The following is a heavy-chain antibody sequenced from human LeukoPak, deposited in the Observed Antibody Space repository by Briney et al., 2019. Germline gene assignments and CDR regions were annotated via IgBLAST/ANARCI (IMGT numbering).Heavy chain of an antibody. CDR2: RYNSGTT. CDR1: GGSIRSSSYY. Sequence: PSETLSLTCTVSGGSIRSSSYYWGWIRQPPGKGLEWIGTRYNSGTTYYNPSLKSRVSISIDKTKNQFSLQLRSVTATDTAVYYCVTPRGGFFRMDVWGQGTTVTVSS. D-gene: IGHD3-3*01. J-gene: IGHJ6*02. CDR3: VTPRGGFFRMDV. V-gene: IGHV4-39*01.